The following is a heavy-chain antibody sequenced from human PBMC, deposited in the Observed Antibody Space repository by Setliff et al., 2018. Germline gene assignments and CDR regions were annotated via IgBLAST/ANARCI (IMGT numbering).Heavy chain of an antibody. CDR3: AKDRVPDGIWDFDS. J-gene: IGHJ5*01. V-gene: IGHV3-23*03. Sequence: PGGSLRLSCVGSGFSFSTYSMAWVRQAPGKGLQWVSGIYGGGGNGGRNTFYADSVKGRFTISRDNSKNTLYLQMNSLRAEDTALYHRAKDRVPDGIWDFDSWGPGSLVTVYS. CDR1: GFSFSTYS. D-gene: IGHD1-20*01. CDR2: IYGGGGNGGRNT.